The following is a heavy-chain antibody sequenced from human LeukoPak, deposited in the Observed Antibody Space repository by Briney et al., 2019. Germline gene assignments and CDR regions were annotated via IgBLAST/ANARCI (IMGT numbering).Heavy chain of an antibody. CDR3: ASSGSRAFDI. Sequence: SETLSLTCAVYGGSFSGYYWSWIRQPPGKGLEWIGETNHSGSTNYNPSLKSRVTISVDTSKNQFSLKLSSVTAADTAVYYCASSGSRAFDIWGQGTMVTVSS. J-gene: IGHJ3*02. CDR2: TNHSGST. V-gene: IGHV4-34*01. D-gene: IGHD2-15*01. CDR1: GGSFSGYY.